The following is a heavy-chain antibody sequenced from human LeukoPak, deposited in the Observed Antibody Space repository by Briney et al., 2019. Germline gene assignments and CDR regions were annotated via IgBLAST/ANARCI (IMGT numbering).Heavy chain of an antibody. V-gene: IGHV4-4*02. CDR3: AVSTGWYKIDY. Sequence: SETLSLTCTVSGGSISSYYWSWVRQPPGKGLEWIGEMYHSGISNYNPSLKSRVTISLDKSKNQFSLKLNSMTAADTAVYYCAVSTGWYKIDYWGQGTLVTVSS. CDR2: MYHSGIS. CDR1: GGSISSYY. J-gene: IGHJ4*02. D-gene: IGHD6-19*01.